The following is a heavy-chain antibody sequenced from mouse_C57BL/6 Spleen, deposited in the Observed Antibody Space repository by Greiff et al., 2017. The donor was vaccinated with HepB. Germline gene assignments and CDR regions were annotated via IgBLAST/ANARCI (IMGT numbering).Heavy chain of an antibody. CDR2: IWSGGST. J-gene: IGHJ1*03. D-gene: IGHD2-4*01. V-gene: IGHV2-2*01. Sequence: VQLQQSGPGLVQPSQSLSITCTVSGFSLTSYGVHWVRQSPGKGLEWLGVIWSGGSTDYNAAFISRLSISKDNSKSQVFFKMNSLQADDTAIYYCARHYDYDFWYFDVWGTGTTVTVSS. CDR1: GFSLTSYG. CDR3: ARHYDYDFWYFDV.